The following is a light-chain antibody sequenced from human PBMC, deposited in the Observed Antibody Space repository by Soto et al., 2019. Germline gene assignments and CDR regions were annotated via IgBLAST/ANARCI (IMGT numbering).Light chain of an antibody. CDR3: GAWDSGLSGYV. CDR1: KSNLGNIY. CDR2: ENN. J-gene: IGLJ1*01. Sequence: QSVLTQPPSVSAAPGQKVTISCSGSKSNLGNIYLSWYQKLPGTAPKLLIYENNKRPSGIPARFSGSKSGTSATLGITGLQTGDEADYYCGAWDSGLSGYVFGTGTKVTVL. V-gene: IGLV1-51*02.